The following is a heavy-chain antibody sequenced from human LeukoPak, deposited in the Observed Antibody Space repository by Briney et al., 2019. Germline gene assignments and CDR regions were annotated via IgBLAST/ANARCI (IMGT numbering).Heavy chain of an antibody. CDR3: ARGSGYSGYDPLGY. J-gene: IGHJ4*02. Sequence: GGSLRLSCAASGFTFSSYSMNWVRQAPGKGLEWVSSISSSSSYIYYADSVKGRFTISRDNAKNSLYLQMNGLRAEDTAVYYCARGSGYSGYDPLGYWGQGTLVTVSS. V-gene: IGHV3-21*01. D-gene: IGHD5-12*01. CDR1: GFTFSSYS. CDR2: ISSSSSYI.